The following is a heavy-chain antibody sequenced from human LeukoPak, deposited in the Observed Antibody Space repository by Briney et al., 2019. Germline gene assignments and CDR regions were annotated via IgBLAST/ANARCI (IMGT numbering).Heavy chain of an antibody. CDR1: GYTFTSYA. Sequence: ASVKVSCKASGYTFTSYAMHWVRQAPGQRLEWMGWINAGNGNTKYSQKFQGRVTITRDTSASTAYMELSSLRSEDTAVYYCARDATSDSSGYHLNYWGQGTLVTVSS. CDR3: ARDATSDSSGYHLNY. J-gene: IGHJ4*02. D-gene: IGHD3-22*01. V-gene: IGHV1-3*01. CDR2: INAGNGNT.